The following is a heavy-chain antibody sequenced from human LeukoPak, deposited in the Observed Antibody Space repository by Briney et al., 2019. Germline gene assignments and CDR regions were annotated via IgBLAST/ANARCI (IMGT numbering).Heavy chain of an antibody. CDR2: IDGRSTVK. V-gene: IGHV3-11*04. CDR3: GHWNDPFV. J-gene: IGHJ4*02. D-gene: IGHD1-1*01. CDR1: GFAFSDYH. Sequence: GGSLRLSCAASGFAFSDYHMTWVRQPPGRGLEWVAYIDGRSTVKFYADSVKGRFTISRNNGKNSLYLQMDSLRAEDTAVYYCGHWNDPFVWGQGTLVTVSS.